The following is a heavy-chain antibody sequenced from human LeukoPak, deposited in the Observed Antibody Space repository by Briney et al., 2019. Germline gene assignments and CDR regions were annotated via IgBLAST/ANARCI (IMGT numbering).Heavy chain of an antibody. CDR3: ARLGIYRPHYGMDV. CDR2: IPPFDSDN. CDR1: GPCFTSYW. J-gene: IGHJ6*02. D-gene: IGHD7-27*01. Sequence: GASLEISWEGVGPCFTSYWIGWVRPLAGEGVEWMGIIPPFDSDNSSSPSFRGQATISAEKSISTAYLQWSSLKASDTAMYYCARLGIYRPHYGMDVWGQGTPVTVSS. V-gene: IGHV5-51*01.